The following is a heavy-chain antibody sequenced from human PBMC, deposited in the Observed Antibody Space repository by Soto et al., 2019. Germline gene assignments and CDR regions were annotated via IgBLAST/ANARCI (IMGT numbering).Heavy chain of an antibody. CDR1: GGSISSGDYY. D-gene: IGHD1-26*01. Sequence: PSETLSLTCTVSGGSISSGDYYWSWIRQPPGKGLEWIGYIYYSGSTYYNPSLPSRGSISVDTSMNQFSLKLSSVTAATTAVYYCARSQWELSIYYWDQGTLVTVSS. J-gene: IGHJ4*02. CDR2: IYYSGST. CDR3: ARSQWELSIYY. V-gene: IGHV4-30-4*01.